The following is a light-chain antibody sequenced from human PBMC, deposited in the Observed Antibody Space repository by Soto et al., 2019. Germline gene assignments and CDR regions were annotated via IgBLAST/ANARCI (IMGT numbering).Light chain of an antibody. J-gene: IGLJ1*01. V-gene: IGLV1-40*01. Sequence: QSALTQPPSVSGAPGQRVTISCTGSSSNIGAGYEVHWYQHLPGKAPKLLIYGNTNRPSGVPDRFSGSKSGTSASLAITGLQAEDEADYYCQSYDSSLSASYVFGGGTKLPVL. CDR3: QSYDSSLSASYV. CDR1: SSNIGAGYE. CDR2: GNT.